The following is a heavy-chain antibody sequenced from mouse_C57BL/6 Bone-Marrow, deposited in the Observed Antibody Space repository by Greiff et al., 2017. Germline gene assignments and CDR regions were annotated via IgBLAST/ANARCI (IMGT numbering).Heavy chain of an antibody. CDR3: ARGGTTVVVDY. V-gene: IGHV1-31*01. CDR1: GYSFTGYY. J-gene: IGHJ2*01. D-gene: IGHD1-1*01. CDR2: IYPYNGVS. Sequence: EVQLKESGPELVKPGASVKISCKASGYSFTGYYMHWVKQSHGNILDWIGYIYPYNGVSSYNQKFKGKATLTVDKSSSTAYMELRSLTSEDSAVYDCARGGTTVVVDYWGQGTTLTVSS.